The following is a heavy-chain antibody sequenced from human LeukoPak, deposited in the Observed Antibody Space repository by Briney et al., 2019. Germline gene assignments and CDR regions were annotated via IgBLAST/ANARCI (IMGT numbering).Heavy chain of an antibody. CDR1: GGSINNYY. Sequence: SETLSVTCTVSGGSINNYYWSWIRQPPGGGLEWIGYVYYNGLTRYNPSLNSRVTISVDTSKNQLSLKVNSVTAADTAIYYCARYCNDGTCFSKALDYWGQGTLATVSS. CDR2: VYYNGLT. J-gene: IGHJ4*02. CDR3: ARYCNDGTCFSKALDY. D-gene: IGHD2-15*01. V-gene: IGHV4-59*08.